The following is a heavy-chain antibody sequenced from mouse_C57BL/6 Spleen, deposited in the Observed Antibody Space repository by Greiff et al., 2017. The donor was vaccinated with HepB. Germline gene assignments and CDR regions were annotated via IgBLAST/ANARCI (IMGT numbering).Heavy chain of an antibody. J-gene: IGHJ2*01. CDR3: AREEGNCYFDD. CDR2: IHPNSGST. V-gene: IGHV1-64*01. CDR1: GYTFTSYW. Sequence: QVQLQQPGAELVKPGASVKLSCKASGYTFTSYWMHWVKQRPGQGLEWIGMIHPNSGSTNYNEKFKSKATLTVDKSSSTAYMQLSSLTSEDSAVYYCAREEGNCYFDDWGQGTTLTVAS. D-gene: IGHD4-1*01.